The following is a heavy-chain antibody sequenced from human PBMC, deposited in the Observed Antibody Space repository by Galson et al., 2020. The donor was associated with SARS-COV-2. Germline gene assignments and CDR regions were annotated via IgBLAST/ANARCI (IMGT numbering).Heavy chain of an antibody. Sequence: ASEALSLTCTVSGGSVNSGTYYWLGIRQPPGKGLEWIGGIYYNGRTNYNPSLKSRVTISIDTSKNQFSLKLISVTAADTAVYFCARDHAAAGPDYWGQGTLVTVSS. CDR3: ARDHAAAGPDY. J-gene: IGHJ4*02. V-gene: IGHV4-61*01. CDR1: GGSVNSGTYY. D-gene: IGHD6-13*01. CDR2: IYYNGRT.